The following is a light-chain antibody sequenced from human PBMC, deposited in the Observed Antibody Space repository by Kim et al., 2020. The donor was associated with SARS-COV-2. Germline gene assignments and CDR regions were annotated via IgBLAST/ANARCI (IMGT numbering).Light chain of an antibody. Sequence: SASVGDTITITCRASQDITNFLAWFQQKPGKAPKSLIYTASTLQNGVPSKFSGSGSGTDFTLTIDSLQPEDFATYYCHQYADYPPTFGQGTKLEI. CDR3: HQYADYPPT. V-gene: IGKV1-16*02. J-gene: IGKJ2*01. CDR1: QDITNF. CDR2: TAS.